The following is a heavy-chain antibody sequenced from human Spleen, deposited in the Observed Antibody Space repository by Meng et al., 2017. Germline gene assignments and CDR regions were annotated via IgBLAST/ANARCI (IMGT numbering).Heavy chain of an antibody. D-gene: IGHD3-22*01. Sequence: QLVESGGSLIQPGGSLRLSCAASGFTFSSYWMLWVRQAPGKGLVWVSRINSDGSVTSYADSVKGRFTISRDSAKNTLYLQMNSLRVEDTAVYYCARVLGSYDTTGYYWPWGQGTLVTVSS. V-gene: IGHV3-74*01. CDR3: ARVLGSYDTTGYYWP. CDR1: GFTFSSYW. J-gene: IGHJ5*02. CDR2: INSDGSVT.